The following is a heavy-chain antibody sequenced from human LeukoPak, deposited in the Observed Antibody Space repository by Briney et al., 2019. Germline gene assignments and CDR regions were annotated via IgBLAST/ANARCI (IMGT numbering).Heavy chain of an antibody. V-gene: IGHV4-34*01. Sequence: SETLSLTCAVYGGSFNGYYWSWIRQPPGKGLEWIGEINHSGSTNYNPSLKSRVTISVDTSKNQFSLKLSSVTAADTAVNYCARGSRTYSYYYYGMDVWGQGTTVTVSS. CDR3: ARGSRTYSYYYYGMDV. CDR1: GGSFNGYY. CDR2: INHSGST. J-gene: IGHJ6*02. D-gene: IGHD1-1*01.